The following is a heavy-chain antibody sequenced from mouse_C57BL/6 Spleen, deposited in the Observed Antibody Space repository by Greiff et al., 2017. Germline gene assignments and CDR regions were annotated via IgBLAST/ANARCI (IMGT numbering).Heavy chain of an antibody. J-gene: IGHJ4*01. D-gene: IGHD2-4*01. CDR2: INPGSGGT. V-gene: IGHV1-54*01. Sequence: VQLQQSGAELVRPGTSVKVSCKASGYAFTNYLIEWVKQRPGQGLEWIGVINPGSGGTNYNEKFKGKATLTADKSSSTAYMQLSSLTSEDSAVYFCARRSGIYDYDGAMDYWGQGTSVTVSS. CDR3: ARRSGIYDYDGAMDY. CDR1: GYAFTNYL.